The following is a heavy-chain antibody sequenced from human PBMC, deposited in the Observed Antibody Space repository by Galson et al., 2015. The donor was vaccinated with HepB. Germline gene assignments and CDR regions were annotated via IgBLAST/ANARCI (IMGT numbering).Heavy chain of an antibody. V-gene: IGHV1-18*04. CDR2: ISAYNGNR. D-gene: IGHD3-3*01. J-gene: IGHJ4*01. CDR1: GSSFASYG. Sequence: SVTVSCKASGSSFASYGISWVRQAPGQGLEWMGWISAYNGNRNYAQKFQGRVTITTDTSTSTAYMELRSLRSDDTAVYYCARDSIRITILGVVEGHFDYWGHGTLVTVSS. CDR3: ARDSIRITILGVVEGHFDY.